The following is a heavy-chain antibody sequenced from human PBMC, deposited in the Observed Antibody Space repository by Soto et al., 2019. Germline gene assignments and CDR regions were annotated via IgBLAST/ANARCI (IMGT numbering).Heavy chain of an antibody. V-gene: IGHV1-8*01. CDR3: ARGVRDCSGRTCHIWFDP. D-gene: IGHD2-15*01. Sequence: ASVKVSCKASGYTFTNYDIHWVRQATGQGLEWMGWANPNTGNTGYAQNFQGRVTMTRNTSISTAYMELSSLRSEDTAVYYCARGVRDCSGRTCHIWFDPWGQGPLVTVSP. CDR1: GYTFTNYD. J-gene: IGHJ5*02. CDR2: ANPNTGNT.